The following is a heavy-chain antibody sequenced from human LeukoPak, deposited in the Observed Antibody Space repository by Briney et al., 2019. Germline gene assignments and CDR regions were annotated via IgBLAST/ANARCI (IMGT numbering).Heavy chain of an antibody. J-gene: IGHJ4*02. Sequence: GGPLRLSCAASGFTVSNNYMSWVRQAPGKGLEWVSVIYSGDNTYYVESVKGRFTISRDNSKNTLFLQMNRLRAEGTAVYYCAGRRVLDASFDYWGQGTLVTVSS. D-gene: IGHD3-16*01. CDR2: IYSGDNT. CDR3: AGRRVLDASFDY. CDR1: GFTVSNNY. V-gene: IGHV3-66*02.